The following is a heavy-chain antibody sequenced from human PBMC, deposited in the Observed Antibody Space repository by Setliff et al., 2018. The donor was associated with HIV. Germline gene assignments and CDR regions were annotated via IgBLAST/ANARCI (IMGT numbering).Heavy chain of an antibody. CDR3: AKLGGSGSYSNAFDY. Sequence: GGSLRLSCAASGFTFSVHGMHWVRQAPGKGLEWVSAISDGGGGTDYADSVTGRFTISRDNSRNTLYLQMNSLRAEDTAVYFCAKLGGSGSYSNAFDYWGQGTLVTVSS. J-gene: IGHJ4*02. V-gene: IGHV3-23*01. CDR2: ISDGGGGT. CDR1: GFTFSVHG. D-gene: IGHD3-10*01.